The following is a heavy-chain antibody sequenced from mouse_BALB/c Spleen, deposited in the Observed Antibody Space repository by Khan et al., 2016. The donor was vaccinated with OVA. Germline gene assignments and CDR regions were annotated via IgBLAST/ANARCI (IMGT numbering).Heavy chain of an antibody. V-gene: IGHV1-81*01. D-gene: IGHD1-1*01. Sequence: QVQLQQSGPELVKPGASVKLSCTASGYTFTDYVISWVKQRTGQGLEWIGEIYPGSGSTYYHESLKGQATLTADKSSNPAYMQLSSLTSEDSAVYFCARSYYGSSDFDYGGQGTTLTVSS. CDR3: ARSYYGSSDFDY. CDR1: GYTFTDYV. J-gene: IGHJ2*01. CDR2: IYPGSGST.